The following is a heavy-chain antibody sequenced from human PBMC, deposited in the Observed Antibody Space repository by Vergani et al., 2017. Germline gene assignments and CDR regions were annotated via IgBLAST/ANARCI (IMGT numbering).Heavy chain of an antibody. V-gene: IGHV3-30*09. D-gene: IGHD3-3*01. Sequence: QVQLVESGGGVVQPGRSLRLSCAASGFTFSSYAMHWVRQAPGKGLEWVAVISYDGSNKYYADSVKGRFAISRDNSKNTLYLQMNSLRAEDTAVYYCARDITIFGVVILSSYFDYWGQGTLVTVSS. J-gene: IGHJ4*02. CDR2: ISYDGSNK. CDR3: ARDITIFGVVILSSYFDY. CDR1: GFTFSSYA.